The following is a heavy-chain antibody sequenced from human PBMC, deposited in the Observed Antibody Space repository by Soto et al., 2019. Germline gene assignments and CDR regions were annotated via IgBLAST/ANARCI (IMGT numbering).Heavy chain of an antibody. Sequence: QVQLVQSGAEVKKPGSSVKVSCKASGGTFSSYAISWVRQAPGQGLEWMGGIIPIFGTANYAQKFQGRVTIAADESTSTAYMELSSLRSEDTAVYYCARGFWSGYSADEYYYGMDVWGQGTTVTVSS. D-gene: IGHD3-3*01. CDR2: IIPIFGTA. V-gene: IGHV1-69*01. J-gene: IGHJ6*02. CDR3: ARGFWSGYSADEYYYGMDV. CDR1: GGTFSSYA.